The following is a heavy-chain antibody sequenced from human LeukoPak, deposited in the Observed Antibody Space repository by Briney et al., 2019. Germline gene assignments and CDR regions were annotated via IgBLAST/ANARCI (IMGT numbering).Heavy chain of an antibody. Sequence: PGGSLRLSCAASGFTFDDYAMHWVRQAPGKGLEWVSGISWNSGSIGYADSVKGRFTISRDNAENSLYLQMNSLRAEDTALYYCAKAGYVDYFDYWGQGTLVTVSS. CDR1: GFTFDDYA. D-gene: IGHD5-12*01. CDR3: AKAGYVDYFDY. V-gene: IGHV3-9*01. J-gene: IGHJ4*02. CDR2: ISWNSGSI.